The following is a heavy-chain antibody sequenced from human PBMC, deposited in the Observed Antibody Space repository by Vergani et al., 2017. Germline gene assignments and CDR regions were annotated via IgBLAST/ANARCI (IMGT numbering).Heavy chain of an antibody. CDR3: ARSRGGVPSLIDY. J-gene: IGHJ4*02. D-gene: IGHD2-15*01. Sequence: QVQLQESGPGLVKPSQTLSLTCTVSGGPISSVGYYWSWIRQHPGKGLEWIGYIYYSGSTHYNPSRKGRVTISVDKSKNQFSLNLISVTAADTAVYYCARSRGGVPSLIDYWGQGTLVTVSS. CDR2: IYYSGST. CDR1: GGPISSVGYY. V-gene: IGHV4-31*03.